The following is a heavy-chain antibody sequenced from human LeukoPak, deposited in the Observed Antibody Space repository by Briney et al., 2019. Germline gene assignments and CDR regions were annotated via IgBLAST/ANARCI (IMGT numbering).Heavy chain of an antibody. J-gene: IGHJ4*02. V-gene: IGHV3-43*01. D-gene: IGHD5-12*01. CDR2: ISWDGGIT. CDR3: AKDSNTGGYSFGS. CDR1: GFTFHHYS. Sequence: PGGSLRLSCAASGFTFHHYSMHWVRQPPGQGLEWVSLISWDGGITYYADSVRGRFTISRDNGKNSLSLKMNSLRTEDTALYYCAKDSNTGGYSFGSWGQGTLVTVTS.